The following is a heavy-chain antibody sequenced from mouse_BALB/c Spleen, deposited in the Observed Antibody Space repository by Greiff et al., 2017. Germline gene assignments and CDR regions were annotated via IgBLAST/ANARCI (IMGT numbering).Heavy chain of an antibody. Sequence: QVHVKQSGPGLVAPSQSLSITCTASGFSLTGYGVNWVRQPPGKGLEWLGMIWGDGSTDYTSALKSRLSIGKDNSKSQVFLKMNSLQTDDTARYYCARGLDYAMDYWGQGTSVTVSS. D-gene: IGHD1-2*01. CDR1: GFSLTGYG. CDR2: IWGDGST. V-gene: IGHV2-6-7*01. CDR3: ARGLDYAMDY. J-gene: IGHJ4*01.